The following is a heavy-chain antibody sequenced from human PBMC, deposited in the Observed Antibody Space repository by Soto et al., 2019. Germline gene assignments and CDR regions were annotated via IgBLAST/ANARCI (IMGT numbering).Heavy chain of an antibody. Sequence: QVQLVQSGAEVKKPGASVKVSCKASGYTFTSNDINWVRQATGQGFEWMGWMSPKSGDTGYAQKFQGRVTMTRDTSISTAYMGLSSLSSEDTAVYYCAGGPPNWGFDFWGQGTLVTVPS. V-gene: IGHV1-8*01. CDR2: MSPKSGDT. CDR1: GYTFTSND. D-gene: IGHD7-27*01. CDR3: AGGPPNWGFDF. J-gene: IGHJ4*02.